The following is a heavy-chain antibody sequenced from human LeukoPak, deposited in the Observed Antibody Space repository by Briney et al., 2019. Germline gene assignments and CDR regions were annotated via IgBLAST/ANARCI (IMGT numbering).Heavy chain of an antibody. CDR2: INPNSGGT. CDR3: ARDGDSGYPDLNWFDP. J-gene: IGHJ5*02. CDR1: GYTFTGYY. D-gene: IGHD3-22*01. Sequence: GASVKVSCKASGYTFTGYYMHWVRQAPGQGLEWMGWINPNSGGTNYAQKFQGRVTMTRDTSISTAYMELSRLRSDDTAVYYCARDGDSGYPDLNWFDPWGQGTLVTVSS. V-gene: IGHV1-2*02.